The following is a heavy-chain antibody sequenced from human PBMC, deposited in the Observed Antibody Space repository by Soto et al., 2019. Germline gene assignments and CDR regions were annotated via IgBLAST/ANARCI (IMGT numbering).Heavy chain of an antibody. Sequence: QVQLQESGPGLVTPSETLSLTCTVSRGSISSYYWSWLRQPPGKGLEWIGYIYYSGTTNYNPSLESRLTLAVDPSKNQFSLKLSSVTAADTAVYYCARSVPSSGWDSWYFDLWGRGTLVTVSS. CDR3: ARSVPSSGWDSWYFDL. CDR1: RGSISSYY. J-gene: IGHJ2*01. V-gene: IGHV4-59*01. CDR2: IYYSGTT. D-gene: IGHD6-19*01.